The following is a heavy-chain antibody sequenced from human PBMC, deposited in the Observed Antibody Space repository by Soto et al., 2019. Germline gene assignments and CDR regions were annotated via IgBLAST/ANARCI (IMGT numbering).Heavy chain of an antibody. J-gene: IGHJ5*02. V-gene: IGHV6-1*01. CDR1: GDSVSSNSAA. CDR3: TRAPIXAAAGNWFDL. CDR2: TYYRSKWYN. Sequence: QVQLQQSGPGRVKPSQTLSLTCAISGDSVSSNSAAWNWIRQSPSRGLEWLGRTYYRSKWYNDYAASVTGRITINXXXXXXXXXLXXXXXXXXXXXXXXXTRAPIXAAAGNWFDLWGQGTLVTVSS. D-gene: IGHD2-15*01.